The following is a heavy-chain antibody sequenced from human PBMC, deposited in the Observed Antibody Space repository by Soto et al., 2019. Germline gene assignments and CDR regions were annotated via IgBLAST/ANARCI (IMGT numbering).Heavy chain of an antibody. CDR3: AGGYSYGYDYYYGMDV. V-gene: IGHV4-4*02. CDR1: GGSISSSNW. J-gene: IGHJ6*02. D-gene: IGHD5-18*01. CDR2: IYHSGST. Sequence: SETLSLTCAVSGGSISSSNWWSWVRQPPGKGLEWIGEIYHSGSTNYNPSLKSRVTISVDKSKNQFSLKLSSVTAADTAVYYCAGGYSYGYDYYYGMDVWGQGTTVTVSS.